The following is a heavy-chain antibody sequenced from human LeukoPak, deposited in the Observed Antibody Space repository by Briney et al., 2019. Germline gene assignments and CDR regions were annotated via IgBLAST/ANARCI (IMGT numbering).Heavy chain of an antibody. J-gene: IGHJ4*02. Sequence: GESLKISCKGSGYSFTSYWIGWVRQMPGKGLEWMGMIYPGDSDARYSPSFQGQVTISADKSISTAYLQWSSLKASDTAMYYCARIRGYYYDSSGYSHFDYWGQGTLVTVSS. CDR1: GYSFTSYW. CDR3: ARIRGYYYDSSGYSHFDY. V-gene: IGHV5-51*01. D-gene: IGHD3-22*01. CDR2: IYPGDSDA.